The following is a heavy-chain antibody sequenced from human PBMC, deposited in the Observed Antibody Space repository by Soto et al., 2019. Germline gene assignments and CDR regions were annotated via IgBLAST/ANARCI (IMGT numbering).Heavy chain of an antibody. V-gene: IGHV3-23*01. CDR1: GFIFRNQA. D-gene: IGHD2-8*01. J-gene: IGHJ4*02. CDR2: ISGSGDEI. CDR3: ARRGTYQWGHFDY. Sequence: EVQLLESGGGLVQPGGSMRLSCAASGFIFRNQAMCWVRQGRGKGLEFVSCISGSGDEIFFLDSVKGRFAISRDNSENTLFLQMSSLRPEDAAVYYCARRGTYQWGHFDYWGQGVQVTVSS.